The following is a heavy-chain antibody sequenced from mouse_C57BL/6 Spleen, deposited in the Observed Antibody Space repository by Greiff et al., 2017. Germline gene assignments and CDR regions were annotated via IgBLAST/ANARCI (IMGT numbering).Heavy chain of an antibody. D-gene: IGHD4-1*01. CDR2: ISNLAYSI. CDR3: ARQGLTAYYAMDY. CDR1: GFTFSDYG. Sequence: EVQLVESGGGLVQPGGSLKLSCAASGFTFSDYGMAWVRQAPRKGPEWVAFISNLAYSIYYADTVTGRFTISRENAKNTLYLEMSSLRSEDTAMYYCARQGLTAYYAMDYWGQGTSVTVSS. V-gene: IGHV5-15*01. J-gene: IGHJ4*01.